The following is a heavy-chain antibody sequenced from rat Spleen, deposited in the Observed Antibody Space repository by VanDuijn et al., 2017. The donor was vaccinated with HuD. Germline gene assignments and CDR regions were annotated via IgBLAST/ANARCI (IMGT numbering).Heavy chain of an antibody. Sequence: EVQLVESGGGLVQPGGSLKLSCAASGFTFSDYYMAWVRQAPKKGLEWVASISYEGSATYYRDSVKGRFSISRDNAKNTLFLQMDSLRSEDTATYYCTTENYWFAYWGQGTLVTVSS. J-gene: IGHJ3*01. CDR1: GFTFSDYY. CDR3: TTENYWFAY. CDR2: ISYEGSAT. D-gene: IGHD1-10*01. V-gene: IGHV5-20*01.